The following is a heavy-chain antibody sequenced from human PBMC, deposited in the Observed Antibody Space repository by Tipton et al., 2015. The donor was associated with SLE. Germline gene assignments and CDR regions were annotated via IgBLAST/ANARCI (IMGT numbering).Heavy chain of an antibody. Sequence: QLVQSGAEVKKPGASVKVSCKASGYTFTSYGISWVRQAPGQGLEWMGWISAYNGNTNYAQKLQGRVTMTTDTSTSTAYMELRSLRSDDTAVYFCARGDGIVVVVAATGYYGMDVWGQGTTVTVSS. D-gene: IGHD2-15*01. CDR2: ISAYNGNT. J-gene: IGHJ6*02. CDR3: ARGDGIVVVVAATGYYGMDV. V-gene: IGHV1-18*01. CDR1: GYTFTSYG.